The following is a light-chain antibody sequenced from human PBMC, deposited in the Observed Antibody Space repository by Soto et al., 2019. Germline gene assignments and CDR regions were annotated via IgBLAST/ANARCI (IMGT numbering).Light chain of an antibody. J-gene: IGLJ3*02. CDR3: SSHAGNDNWGV. V-gene: IGLV2-8*01. CDR1: NSDIGGYNF. Sequence: QSVLTQPPSASGSPGQSVTISCTGTNSDIGGYNFVSWYQQHPGKAPRLMIYEVNKRPSGVPDRFSGSKSGNTASLTVSGLQAEDEADYYCSSHAGNDNWGVFGGGTKVTVL. CDR2: EVN.